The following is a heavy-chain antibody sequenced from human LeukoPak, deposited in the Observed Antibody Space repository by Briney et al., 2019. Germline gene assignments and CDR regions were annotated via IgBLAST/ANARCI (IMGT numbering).Heavy chain of an antibody. D-gene: IGHD2-2*01. J-gene: IGHJ4*02. V-gene: IGHV3-74*01. CDR3: ARGRFCTSASCYLAY. CDR2: INPDGSST. Sequence: GGSLRLSCAASGFTFSTYWTHWVRQAPGKGLVWVSRINPDGSSTSYADSVKGRFTISRDNAKNTLYLQMNSLRAEDTGVFYCARGRFCTSASCYLAYWGRGPLVPVSS. CDR1: GFTFSTYW.